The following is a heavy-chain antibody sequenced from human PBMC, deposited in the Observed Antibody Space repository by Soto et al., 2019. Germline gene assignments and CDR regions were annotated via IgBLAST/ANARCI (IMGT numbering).Heavy chain of an antibody. CDR1: GYTFTGYS. CDR2: INPNSVGT. CDR3: ARGTPITYWYFDL. Sequence: QVQLVQSGAEVKKPGASVKVSCKASGYTFTGYSMHWVRQAPGQGLEWMGWINPNSVGTNYAQKFQGWVTMTRDTSLSTAYMELSRLRSDDTAVYYCARGTPITYWYFDLWGRGNMVTVSS. J-gene: IGHJ2*01. V-gene: IGHV1-2*04. D-gene: IGHD5-12*01.